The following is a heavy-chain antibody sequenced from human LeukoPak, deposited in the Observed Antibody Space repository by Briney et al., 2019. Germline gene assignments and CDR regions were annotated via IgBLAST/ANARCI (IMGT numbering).Heavy chain of an antibody. CDR2: ISAYNGNT. V-gene: IGHV1-18*04. Sequence: ASVKVSCKASGYTFTSYGISWVRQAPGQGLEWMGWISAYNGNTNYAQKLQGRVTMTTDTSTSTAYMELRSLRSDDTAVHYCARTLGPPYYYGSGSYDFDYWGQGTLVTVSS. CDR1: GYTFTSYG. CDR3: ARTLGPPYYYGSGSYDFDY. D-gene: IGHD3-10*01. J-gene: IGHJ4*02.